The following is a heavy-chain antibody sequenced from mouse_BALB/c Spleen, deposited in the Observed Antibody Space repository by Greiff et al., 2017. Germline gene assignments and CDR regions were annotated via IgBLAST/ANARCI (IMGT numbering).Heavy chain of an antibody. J-gene: IGHJ4*01. Sequence: EVQLQESGAELVRSGASVKLSCTASGFNIKDYYMHWVKQRPEQGLEWIGWIDPENGDTEYAPKFQGKATMTADTSSNTAYLQLSSLTSEDTAVYYCNAIRGGAMDYWGQGTSVTVSS. CDR1: GFNIKDYY. V-gene: IGHV14-4*02. CDR3: NAIRGGAMDY. CDR2: IDPENGDT.